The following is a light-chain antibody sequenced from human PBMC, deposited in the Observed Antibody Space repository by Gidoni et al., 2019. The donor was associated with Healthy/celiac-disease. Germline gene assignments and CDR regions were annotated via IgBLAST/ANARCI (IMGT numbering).Light chain of an antibody. CDR1: QSVSSD. Sequence: IGLTQSPATLSLSPGEGATLSCRASQSVSSDLAWYQQKPGQAPRLLIYDASNRATGIPARFSGSGSGTDFTLTISSLEPEDFAVYYCQQRSNWPPLTFGGGTKVEIK. CDR3: QQRSNWPPLT. J-gene: IGKJ4*01. CDR2: DAS. V-gene: IGKV3-11*01.